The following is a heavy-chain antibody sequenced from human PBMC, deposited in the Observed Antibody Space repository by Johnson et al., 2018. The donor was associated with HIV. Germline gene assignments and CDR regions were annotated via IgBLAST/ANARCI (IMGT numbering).Heavy chain of an antibody. D-gene: IGHD3-9*01. CDR2: IWYDGSNK. V-gene: IGHV3-33*01. CDR1: GFTFSSYG. Sequence: QVQLLESGGGVVQPGRSLRLSCAASGFTFSSYGMHWVRQAPGKGLEWVAVIWYDGSNKYYADSVKGRFTISRDNSKNTLYLQMNSLRAEDTAVYYCARDGDYDILPLGDAFDIWGQGTMVTVSA. CDR3: ARDGDYDILPLGDAFDI. J-gene: IGHJ3*02.